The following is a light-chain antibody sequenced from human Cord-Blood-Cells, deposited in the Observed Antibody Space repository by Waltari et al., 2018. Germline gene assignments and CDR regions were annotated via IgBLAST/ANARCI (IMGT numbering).Light chain of an antibody. Sequence: DIQMTQSPSSLSASVGDRVTITCRASQSISRYLNWYQQKPGKAPKLLIYAASSLQSGVPSRFSGSGSGTDFTLTISSLQPEDFATYYCQQSYGTRTFGQGTKVEIK. CDR1: QSISRY. J-gene: IGKJ1*01. CDR3: QQSYGTRT. V-gene: IGKV1-39*01. CDR2: AAS.